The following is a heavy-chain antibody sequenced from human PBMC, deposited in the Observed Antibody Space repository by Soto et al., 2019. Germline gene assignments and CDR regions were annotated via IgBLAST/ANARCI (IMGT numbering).Heavy chain of an antibody. Sequence: GESLKISCKGSGYSFTSYWIGWVRQMPGKGLEWMGIIYPVDSDTRYSPSFQGQVTISADKSISTAYLQWSSLKASDTAMYYCARQDSSSWYWYYYYGMDVWGQGTTVTVSS. CDR3: ARQDSSSWYWYYYYGMDV. J-gene: IGHJ6*02. D-gene: IGHD6-13*01. V-gene: IGHV5-51*01. CDR2: IYPVDSDT. CDR1: GYSFTSYW.